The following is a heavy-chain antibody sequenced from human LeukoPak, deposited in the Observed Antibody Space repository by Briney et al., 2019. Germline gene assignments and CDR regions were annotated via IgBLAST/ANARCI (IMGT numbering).Heavy chain of an antibody. CDR2: ISYDGSNK. J-gene: IGHJ4*02. V-gene: IGHV3-30-3*01. Sequence: GRSLRLSCAASGFTFSSYAMHWVRQAPGKGLEWVAVISYDGSNKYYADSVKGRFTISRDNSKNTLYLQMNSLRAGDTAVYYCARGRGYDILGYWGQGTLVTVSS. D-gene: IGHD3-9*01. CDR1: GFTFSSYA. CDR3: ARGRGYDILGY.